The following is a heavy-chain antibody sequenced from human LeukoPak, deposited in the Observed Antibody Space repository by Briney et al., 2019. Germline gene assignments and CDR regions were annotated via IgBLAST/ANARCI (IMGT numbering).Heavy chain of an antibody. D-gene: IGHD3-9*01. CDR1: GFTFSSYW. CDR3: ARDPDILTGLYYFDY. V-gene: IGHV3-74*01. Sequence: GSLRLSCAASGFTFSSYWMHWVRQAPGKGLVWVSRINSDGSSTSYADSVKGRFTISRDNAKNTLYLQMNSLRAEDTAVYYCARDPDILTGLYYFDYWGQGTLVTVSS. J-gene: IGHJ4*02. CDR2: INSDGSST.